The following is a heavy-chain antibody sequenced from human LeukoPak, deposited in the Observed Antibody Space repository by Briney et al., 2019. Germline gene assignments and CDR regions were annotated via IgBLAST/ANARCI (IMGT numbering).Heavy chain of an antibody. Sequence: PSETLSLTRTVSGGSISSGSYYWSWIRQPAGKGLEWIGRIYTSGSTNYNPSLKSRVTISVDTSKNQFSLKLSSVTAADTAVYYCAREKKDYYYYYMDVWGKGTTVTVSS. CDR1: GGSISSGSYY. CDR3: AREKKDYYYYYMDV. CDR2: IYTSGST. V-gene: IGHV4-61*02. J-gene: IGHJ6*03.